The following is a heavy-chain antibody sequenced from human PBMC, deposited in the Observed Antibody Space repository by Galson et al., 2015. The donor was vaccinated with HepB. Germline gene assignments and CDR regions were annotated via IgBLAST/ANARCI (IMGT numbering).Heavy chain of an antibody. Sequence: SLRLSCAASGFTFDDYGMSWVRQAPGKGLEWVSGINWNGGSTGYADSVKGRFTISRDNAKNSLYLQMNRLRAEDTALYYCARGRQLWLTGRNWYFDRWGRGTLVTVSS. CDR2: INWNGGST. CDR3: ARGRQLWLTGRNWYFDR. CDR1: GFTFDDYG. V-gene: IGHV3-20*04. D-gene: IGHD5-18*01. J-gene: IGHJ2*01.